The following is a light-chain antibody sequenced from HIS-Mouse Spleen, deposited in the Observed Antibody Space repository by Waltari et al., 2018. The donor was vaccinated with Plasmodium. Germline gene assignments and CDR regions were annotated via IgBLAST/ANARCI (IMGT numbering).Light chain of an antibody. CDR1: SSDGGGYNY. J-gene: IGLJ1*01. Sequence: QSALTQPASVSGSPGQSITISCTGTSSDGGGYNYVHWYQQHPGKAPKLMIYDVSNRPSGVSNRFSGSKSGNTASLTISGLQAEDEADYYCSSYTSSSTLNYVFGTGTKVTVL. CDR2: DVS. CDR3: SSYTSSSTLNYV. V-gene: IGLV2-14*03.